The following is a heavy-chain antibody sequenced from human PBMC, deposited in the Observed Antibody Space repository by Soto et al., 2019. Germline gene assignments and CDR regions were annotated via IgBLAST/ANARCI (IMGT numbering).Heavy chain of an antibody. Sequence: SETLSLTCTVSGDSVSSSSYYWGWVRQPPGKGLEWIGSVYYSGSTYYNPSLKSRLTISVDTSKNQFSLKLSSVTAADTAVYYCASHYYDSSGNFNEDYWGQGTLVTVSS. D-gene: IGHD3-22*01. CDR3: ASHYYDSSGNFNEDY. CDR2: VYYSGST. J-gene: IGHJ4*02. V-gene: IGHV4-39*01. CDR1: GDSVSSSSYY.